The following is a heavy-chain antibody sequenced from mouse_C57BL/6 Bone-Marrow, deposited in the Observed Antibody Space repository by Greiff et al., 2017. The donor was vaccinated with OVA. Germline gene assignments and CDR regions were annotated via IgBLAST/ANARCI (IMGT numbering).Heavy chain of an antibody. V-gene: IGHV1-50*01. CDR2: IDPSDSYT. Sequence: VQLQQPGAELVKPGASVKLSCKASGYTFTSYWMQWVKQRPGQGLEWIGEIDPSDSYTNYNQKFKGKATLTVDTSSSTAYMQLSSLTSEDSAVYYCAKKAQATGLVAYWGQGTLVTVSA. CDR1: GYTFTSYW. D-gene: IGHD3-2*02. CDR3: AKKAQATGLVAY. J-gene: IGHJ3*01.